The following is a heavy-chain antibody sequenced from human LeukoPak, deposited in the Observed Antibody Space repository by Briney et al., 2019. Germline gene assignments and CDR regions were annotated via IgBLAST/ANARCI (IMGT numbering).Heavy chain of an antibody. Sequence: SETLCLTCAVYGGSFSGYYWSWIRQPPGKGLEWIGEINHSGSTNYNPSLKSRVTISVDTSKNQFSLKLSSVTAADTAVYYCARAAGLRGYSYGPRLQHWGQGTLVTVSS. CDR1: GGSFSGYY. CDR3: ARAAGLRGYSYGPRLQH. D-gene: IGHD5-18*01. J-gene: IGHJ1*01. V-gene: IGHV4-34*01. CDR2: INHSGST.